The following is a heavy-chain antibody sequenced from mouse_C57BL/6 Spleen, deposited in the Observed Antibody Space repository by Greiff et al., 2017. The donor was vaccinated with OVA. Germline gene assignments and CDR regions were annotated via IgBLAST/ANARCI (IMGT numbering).Heavy chain of an antibody. Sequence: EVQLQQSGPELVKPGASVKISCKASGYTFTDYYMNWVKQSHGKSLEWIGDINPNNGGTSYNQKFKGKATLTVDKSSSTAYMELRSLTSEDSAVYYCARLGYGNYLACFAYWGQGTLVTVSA. D-gene: IGHD2-10*02. CDR3: ARLGYGNYLACFAY. CDR2: INPNNGGT. V-gene: IGHV1-26*01. J-gene: IGHJ3*01. CDR1: GYTFTDYY.